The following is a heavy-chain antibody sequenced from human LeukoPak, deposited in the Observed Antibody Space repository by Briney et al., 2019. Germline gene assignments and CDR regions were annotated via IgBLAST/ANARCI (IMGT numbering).Heavy chain of an antibody. CDR3: AREGIAEPDTNWFDP. Sequence: ASVKVSCKPSGYSFTAYYLHWVRQAPGQGLEWMGWINPSSGGTHYAQRFQDGVTMTRDTSTNTAYMDLSTLTSDDTAVYYCAREGIAEPDTNWFDPWGQGTLVTVSS. D-gene: IGHD6-13*01. V-gene: IGHV1-2*02. J-gene: IGHJ5*02. CDR1: GYSFTAYY. CDR2: INPSSGGT.